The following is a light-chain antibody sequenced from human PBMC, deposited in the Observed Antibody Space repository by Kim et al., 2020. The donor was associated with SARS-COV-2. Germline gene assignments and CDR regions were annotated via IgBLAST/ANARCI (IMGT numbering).Light chain of an antibody. V-gene: IGLV3-1*01. CDR1: KLGDKY. CDR2: QDN. Sequence: SVSPGQTASITCSGDKLGDKYACWYQQQPGQSPVLVIYQDNKRPSGIPERFSGSNSGNTATLTISGTQAMDEADYYCQAWDSSTGVFGTGTKVTVL. J-gene: IGLJ1*01. CDR3: QAWDSSTGV.